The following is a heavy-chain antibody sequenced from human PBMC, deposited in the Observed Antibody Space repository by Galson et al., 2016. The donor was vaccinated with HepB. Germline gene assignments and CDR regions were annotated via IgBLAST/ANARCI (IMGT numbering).Heavy chain of an antibody. CDR1: GDSVSSNSAT. CDR2: TYCRSKWYN. V-gene: IGHV6-1*01. D-gene: IGHD2-21*02. Sequence: CAISGDSVSSNSATWNWIRQSPSRGLEWLGRTYCRSKWYNNYAVSMQTRITINPDTSKNQFSLQLNSVTPEDTAVYYCARGHCGGDCYIDYWGQGTLVTVSS. J-gene: IGHJ4*02. CDR3: ARGHCGGDCYIDY.